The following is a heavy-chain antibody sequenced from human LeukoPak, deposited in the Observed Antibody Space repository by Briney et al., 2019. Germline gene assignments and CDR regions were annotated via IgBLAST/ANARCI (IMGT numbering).Heavy chain of an antibody. D-gene: IGHD3-22*01. CDR2: ISAYNGNT. Sequence: ASVKVSCKASGYTFTSYGISWVRQAPGQGLEWMGWISAYNGNTNYAQKLQGRVTMTTDTSTSTAYMELRSLRSDDTAVYYCARSVSFTSYDSSGYYFWGQGTLVTVSS. CDR3: ARSVSFTSYDSSGYYF. J-gene: IGHJ4*02. V-gene: IGHV1-18*01. CDR1: GYTFTSYG.